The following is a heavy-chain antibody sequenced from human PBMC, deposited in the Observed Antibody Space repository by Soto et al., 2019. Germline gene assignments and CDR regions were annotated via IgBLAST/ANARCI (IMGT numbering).Heavy chain of an antibody. V-gene: IGHV3-30-3*01. CDR1: GFTFSSYA. D-gene: IGHD3-22*01. Sequence: VPLVESGGGVVQPGRSLRLSCAASGFTFSSYAMHWVRQAPGKGLEWVAVISYDGSNKYYADSVNGQFTSSRDNSKHTRHLPMNSLRADGTAVYYCAVDYYYDSSGYYPSYWNNWFDPWVQGTLVTVSS. CDR2: ISYDGSNK. J-gene: IGHJ5*02. CDR3: AVDYYYDSSGYYPSYWNNWFDP.